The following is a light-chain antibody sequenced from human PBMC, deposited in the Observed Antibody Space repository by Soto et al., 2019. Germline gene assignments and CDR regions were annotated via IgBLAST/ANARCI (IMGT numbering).Light chain of an antibody. CDR3: SSYTRSSTPV. V-gene: IGLV2-14*03. Sequence: QSALTQPASVSGSPGQSITISCTGTSSDVGGYNFVAWYQQHPGKAPKVIIYDVSNRPSGVSNRFSGSKSGNTASLTLSGLQADDEADYFCSSYTRSSTPVFGGGTKVTVL. CDR1: SSDVGGYNF. CDR2: DVS. J-gene: IGLJ2*01.